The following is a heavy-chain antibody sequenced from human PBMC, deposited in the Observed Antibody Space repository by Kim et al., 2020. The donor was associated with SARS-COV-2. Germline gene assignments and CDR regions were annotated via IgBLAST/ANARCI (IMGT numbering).Heavy chain of an antibody. Sequence: YPDSVKGRFTISRDNSNNTLYLQMNSLRAEGTAVYYCARVLTGTGSFDYWGQGTLVTVSS. V-gene: IGHV3-33*01. J-gene: IGHJ4*02. CDR3: ARVLTGTGSFDY. D-gene: IGHD1-20*01.